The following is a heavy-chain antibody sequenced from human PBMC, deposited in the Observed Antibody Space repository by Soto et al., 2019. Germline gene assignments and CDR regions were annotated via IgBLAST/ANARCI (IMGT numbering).Heavy chain of an antibody. CDR3: AGASERSTVTRGGMDV. CDR1: RFTFSNYG. Sequence: QVQLVESGGGVVQPGRSLRLSCAASRFTFSNYGMHWVRQTPGKGLEWVAVVWYDGSNRYYGDSVKGRFTISRDNSKNTLYLEMNSLRGEDTAVYYCAGASERSTVTRGGMDVWGQGTTVTVFS. J-gene: IGHJ6*02. CDR2: VWYDGSNR. D-gene: IGHD4-17*01. V-gene: IGHV3-33*01.